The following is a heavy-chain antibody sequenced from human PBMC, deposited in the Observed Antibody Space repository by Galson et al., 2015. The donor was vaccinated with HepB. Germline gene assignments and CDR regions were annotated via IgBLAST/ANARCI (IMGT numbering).Heavy chain of an antibody. J-gene: IGHJ4*02. D-gene: IGHD6-19*01. CDR2: IWYDGSNK. Sequence: LRLSCAASGFTFSSYGMHWVRQAPGKGLERVAVIWYDGSNKYYADSVKGRFTISRDNSKNTLYLQMNSLRAEDTAVYYCARDSGSGWYGGDYWGQGTLVTVSS. CDR3: ARDSGSGWYGGDY. V-gene: IGHV3-33*08. CDR1: GFTFSSYG.